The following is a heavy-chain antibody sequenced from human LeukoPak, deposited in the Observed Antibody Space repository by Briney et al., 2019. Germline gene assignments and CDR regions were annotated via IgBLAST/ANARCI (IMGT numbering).Heavy chain of an antibody. V-gene: IGHV3-30-3*02. Sequence: GGSLRLSRAASGFTFSSYAMHWVRQAPGKGLEWVAVISYDGSNKYYADSVKGRFTISRDNSKNTLYLQMNSLRAEDTAVYYCAKLQSDGLRTYYGMDVWGQGTTVTVSS. CDR3: AKLQSDGLRTYYGMDV. D-gene: IGHD4-17*01. CDR2: ISYDGSNK. J-gene: IGHJ6*02. CDR1: GFTFSSYA.